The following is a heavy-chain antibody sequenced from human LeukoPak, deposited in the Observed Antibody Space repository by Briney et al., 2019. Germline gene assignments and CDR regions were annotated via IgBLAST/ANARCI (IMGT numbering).Heavy chain of an antibody. CDR2: IIPILGIT. CDR3: ARNRGDNSKCDY. D-gene: IGHD4-23*01. Sequence: ASVKVSCKASGGTFSSSAISWVRQAPGQGLEWMGRIIPILGITNYGQKFQGRVTITADKSTSTAYVELSSLRSEDTAVYYCARNRGDNSKCDYWGQGTLVTVSS. V-gene: IGHV1-69*04. J-gene: IGHJ4*02. CDR1: GGTFSSSA.